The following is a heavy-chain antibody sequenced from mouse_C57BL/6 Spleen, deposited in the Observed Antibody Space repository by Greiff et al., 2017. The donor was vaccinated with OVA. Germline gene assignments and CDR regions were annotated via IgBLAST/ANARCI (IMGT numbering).Heavy chain of an antibody. J-gene: IGHJ4*01. CDR2: IDPSDSYT. CDR1: GYTFTSYW. V-gene: IGHV1-69*01. D-gene: IGHD1-1*01. CDR3: ARYEYDGSSYEGAMDY. Sequence: VQLQQPGAELVMPGASVKLSCKASGYTFTSYWMHWVKQRPGQGLEWIGEIDPSDSYTNYNQKFKGKSTLTVDKSSSTAYMQLSSLTSEDSAVYYCARYEYDGSSYEGAMDYWGEGTSVTVSS.